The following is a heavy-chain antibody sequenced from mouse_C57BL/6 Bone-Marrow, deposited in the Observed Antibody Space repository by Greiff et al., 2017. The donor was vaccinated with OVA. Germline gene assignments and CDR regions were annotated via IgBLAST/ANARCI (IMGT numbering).Heavy chain of an antibody. Sequence: VQLQQSGAELVRPGASVKLSCTASGFNFKDDYMHWVKQRPEQGLEWIGWIDPENGDTEYASKFQGKAPITADTSSNTAYLQLSRLTSADSAVCYCPRAKVGWAEWGQGTLVTVSA. CDR1: GFNFKDDY. V-gene: IGHV14-4*01. D-gene: IGHD1-1*01. J-gene: IGHJ3*01. CDR2: IDPENGDT. CDR3: PRAKVGWAE.